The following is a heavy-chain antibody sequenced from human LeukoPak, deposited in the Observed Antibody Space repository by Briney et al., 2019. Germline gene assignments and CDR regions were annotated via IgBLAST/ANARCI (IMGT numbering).Heavy chain of an antibody. CDR3: ARDSTMITFGDEDY. CDR2: ISYDGSNK. Sequence: SGGSLRLSCAASGFTFSSYALSWVRQAPGKGLEWVAVISYDGSNKYYADSVKGRFTISRDNSKNTLYLQMNSLRAEDTAVYYCARDSTMITFGDEDYWGQGTLVTVSS. CDR1: GFTFSSYA. J-gene: IGHJ4*02. D-gene: IGHD3-16*01. V-gene: IGHV3-30-3*01.